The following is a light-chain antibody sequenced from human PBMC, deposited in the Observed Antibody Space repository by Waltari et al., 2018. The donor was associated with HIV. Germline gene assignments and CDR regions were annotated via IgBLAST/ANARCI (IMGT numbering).Light chain of an antibody. V-gene: IGLV3-25*03. CDR2: KDN. CDR1: VLPKKY. CDR3: LSTDITGTSYV. J-gene: IGLJ1*01. Sequence: SFELTQPLSMSVSPGQTARSTCSGDVLPKKYVHWYQQRAGQAPVLLIYKDNERPSGIPERFSGSSSGTTVTLTISGVQAEDEADYYCLSTDITGTSYVFGSGTKVTVI.